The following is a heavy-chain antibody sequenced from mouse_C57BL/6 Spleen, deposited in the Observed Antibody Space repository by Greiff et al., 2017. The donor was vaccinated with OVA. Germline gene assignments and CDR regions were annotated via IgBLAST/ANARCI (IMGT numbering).Heavy chain of an antibody. J-gene: IGHJ1*03. Sequence: QVQLQQPGTELVKPGASVKLSCKASGYTFTSYWMHWVKQRPGQGLECIGNINPSNGGTNYNEKFKSKATLTVDKSSSAAYMQLSSLTSEDSAVYYCARWGPYYSIWYFDVWGTGTTVTVSS. CDR3: ARWGPYYSIWYFDV. CDR2: INPSNGGT. V-gene: IGHV1-53*01. CDR1: GYTFTSYW. D-gene: IGHD2-5*01.